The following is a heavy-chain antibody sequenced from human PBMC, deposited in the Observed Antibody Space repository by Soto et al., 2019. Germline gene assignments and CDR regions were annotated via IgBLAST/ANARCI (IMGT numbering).Heavy chain of an antibody. D-gene: IGHD1-26*01. J-gene: IGHJ4*02. CDR3: ARVPLLLLGATDYFDY. CDR2: INSDGSST. CDR1: GFTFSIYW. V-gene: IGHV3-74*01. Sequence: LRLSCAASGFTFSIYWMHWVRQAPWKGLMWVSRINSDGSSTNYADSVKGRFTISRDNAKNTLYLQVNSLRAEDTAVYYCARVPLLLLGATDYFDYWGQGALVTVSS.